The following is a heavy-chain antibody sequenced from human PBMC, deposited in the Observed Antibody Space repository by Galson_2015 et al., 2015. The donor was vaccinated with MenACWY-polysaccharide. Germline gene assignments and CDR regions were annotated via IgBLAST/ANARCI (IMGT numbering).Heavy chain of an antibody. CDR2: IYSGGST. J-gene: IGHJ6*02. D-gene: IGHD3-22*01. V-gene: IGHV3-66*02. Sequence: SLRLSCAGSGFTVSSNYMSWVRQAPGTGLEWVSVIYSGGSTYYADSVKGRFTISRDKSKNTLYLQMNSLRAEDTAVYYCARVPGYDSSGYYRYYYYGMDVWGQGTTVTVSS. CDR3: ARVPGYDSSGYYRYYYYGMDV. CDR1: GFTVSSNY.